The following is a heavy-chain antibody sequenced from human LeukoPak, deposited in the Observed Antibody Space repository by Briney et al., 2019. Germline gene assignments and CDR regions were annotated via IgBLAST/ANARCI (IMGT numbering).Heavy chain of an antibody. CDR3: TRDRGAYNLYDY. V-gene: IGHV3-49*04. D-gene: IGHD1-1*01. Sequence: GGSLRLSCAASGFTFSSTWMNWVRQAPGKGLEWVGFIRSKAYGETADYAASVKGRFTISRDDSKAIAYLQMNSLKTEDTAVYHCTRDRGAYNLYDYWGQGTLVTVSS. CDR1: GFTFSSTW. J-gene: IGHJ4*02. CDR2: IRSKAYGETA.